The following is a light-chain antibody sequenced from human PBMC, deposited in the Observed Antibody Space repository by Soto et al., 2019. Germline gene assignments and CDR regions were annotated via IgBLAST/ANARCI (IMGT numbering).Light chain of an antibody. J-gene: IGLJ1*01. CDR3: GSYTTSSNYV. Sequence: QSALTQPASVSVSPGQSITSSCTGTISDVGSYNYVSWYQQYPGKAPKLMIYDVSTRPSGVSDRFSGSKSGNTASLTISGLRAEDEADYYCGSYTTSSNYVFGTGTKVTVL. V-gene: IGLV2-14*03. CDR2: DVS. CDR1: ISDVGSYNY.